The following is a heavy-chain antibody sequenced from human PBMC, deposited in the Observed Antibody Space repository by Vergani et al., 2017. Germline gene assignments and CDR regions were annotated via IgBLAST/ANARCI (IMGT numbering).Heavy chain of an antibody. V-gene: IGHV3-20*04. J-gene: IGHJ4*02. D-gene: IGHD3-16*01. CDR3: AGGEGGNKASFDN. CDR1: GFAFGDFG. Sequence: EVQLLESGGGLVRPGGSLRLSCVASGFAFGDFGMSWVRQAPGKGLVWVADINWNGDTTIYGDRVTGRFNISRDNAKNSLDLQMNSHRVGDTALYYCAGGEGGNKASFDNWGQGTLVIVSS. CDR2: INWNGDTT.